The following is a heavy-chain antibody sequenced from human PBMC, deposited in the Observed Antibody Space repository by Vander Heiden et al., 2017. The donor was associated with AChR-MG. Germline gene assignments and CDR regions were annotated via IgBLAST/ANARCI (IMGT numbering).Heavy chain of an antibody. CDR2: ISYDGSNK. CDR3: ARGVVYSGYDKDPYFDY. V-gene: IGHV3-30-3*01. CDR1: GFTFSSYA. D-gene: IGHD5-12*01. Sequence: QVQLVESGGGVVQPGRSLRLSCAASGFTFSSYAMHWVRQAPGKGLEWVAVISYDGSNKYYADSVKGRFTISRDNSKNTLYLQMNSLRAEDTAVYYCARGVVYSGYDKDPYFDYWGQGTLVTVSS. J-gene: IGHJ4*02.